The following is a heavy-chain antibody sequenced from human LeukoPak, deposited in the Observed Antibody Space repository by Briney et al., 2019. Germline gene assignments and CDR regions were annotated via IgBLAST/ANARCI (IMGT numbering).Heavy chain of an antibody. D-gene: IGHD4-17*01. V-gene: IGHV3-33*01. CDR1: GFTFSSYG. CDR3: ARAYGDSFDY. CDR2: IWYDGSNK. Sequence: GGSLRLSCAASGFTFSSYGMHWVRQAPGKGLEWVAAIWYDGSNKYYADSVKGRFTISRDNSKNTLYLQLNSLRAEDTAVYYCARAYGDSFDYWGQGTLVTVSS. J-gene: IGHJ4*02.